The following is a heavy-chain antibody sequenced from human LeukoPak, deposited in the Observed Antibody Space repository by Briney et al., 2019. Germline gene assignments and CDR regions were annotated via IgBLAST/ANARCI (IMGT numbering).Heavy chain of an antibody. V-gene: IGHV3-33*01. D-gene: IGHD3-22*01. J-gene: IGHJ4*02. CDR2: IWYDGSNK. CDR1: GFTFSSYG. Sequence: GRSLRLSCAASGFTFSSYGMHCVRQAPGKGLEWVAVIWYDGSNKYYADSVKGRFTISRDNSKNTLYLQMNSLRAEDTAVYYCARDTYYHYYDSSGYYIDYWGQGTLVTVSS. CDR3: ARDTYYHYYDSSGYYIDY.